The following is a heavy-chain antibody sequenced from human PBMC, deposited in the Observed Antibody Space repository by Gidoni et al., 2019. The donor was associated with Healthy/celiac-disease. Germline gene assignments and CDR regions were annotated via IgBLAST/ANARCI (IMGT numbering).Heavy chain of an antibody. CDR2: ISYDGSNK. D-gene: IGHD5-18*01. Sequence: QVQLVESGGGVVQPGRSLRLSCAASGFTFSSYGLHWVRQAPGQGLEWVAVISYDGSNKYYADSVKGRFTISRDNSKNTLYLQMNSLRAEDTAVYYCAKVMRWKLGYSYGQHGFDYWGQGTLVTVSS. V-gene: IGHV3-30*18. J-gene: IGHJ4*02. CDR1: GFTFSSYG. CDR3: AKVMRWKLGYSYGQHGFDY.